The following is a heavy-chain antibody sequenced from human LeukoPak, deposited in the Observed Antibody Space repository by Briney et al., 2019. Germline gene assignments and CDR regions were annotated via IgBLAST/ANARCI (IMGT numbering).Heavy chain of an antibody. CDR1: GFTFSDYY. V-gene: IGHV3-11*01. D-gene: IGHD4-23*01. J-gene: IGHJ4*02. Sequence: GGPLRLSCAASGFTFSDYYMSWIRQAPGKGLEWVSYISSSGSTIYYADSVKGRFTISRDNAKNSLYLQMNSLRAEDTAVYYCARASSVVNFDYWGQGTLVTVSS. CDR3: ARASSVVNFDY. CDR2: ISSSGSTI.